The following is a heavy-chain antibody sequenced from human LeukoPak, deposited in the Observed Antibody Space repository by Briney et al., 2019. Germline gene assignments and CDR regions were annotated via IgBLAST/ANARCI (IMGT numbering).Heavy chain of an antibody. CDR1: GYTFTGYY. CDR2: INPNSGGT. D-gene: IGHD5-24*01. Sequence: ASVKVSCKASGYTFTGYYMHWVRQAPGQGLEWMGWINPNSGGTNYAQKFQGRVTMTRDTSISTAYMELSRLKSDDTAVYYCARRFRDNYYYMDVWGKGTTVTISS. J-gene: IGHJ6*03. CDR3: ARRFRDNYYYMDV. V-gene: IGHV1-2*02.